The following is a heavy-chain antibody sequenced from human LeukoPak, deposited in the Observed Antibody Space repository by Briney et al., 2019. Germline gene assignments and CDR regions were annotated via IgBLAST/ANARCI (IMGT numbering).Heavy chain of an antibody. CDR2: ISSSGGST. Sequence: GGSLRLSCAASGFTYSSYAMSWVRQAPGKGLEWVSAISSSGGSTYYADSVEGRFTISRDNSKNTLFLQMNSLRAEDTAAYYCAKGESNWDYYFDYWGQGTLVTVSS. V-gene: IGHV3-23*01. CDR1: GFTYSSYA. CDR3: AKGESNWDYYFDY. D-gene: IGHD7-27*01. J-gene: IGHJ4*02.